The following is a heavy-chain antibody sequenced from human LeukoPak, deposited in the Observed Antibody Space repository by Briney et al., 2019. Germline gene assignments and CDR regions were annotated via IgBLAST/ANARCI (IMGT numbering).Heavy chain of an antibody. J-gene: IGHJ4*02. D-gene: IGHD6-19*01. V-gene: IGHV3-21*01. CDR1: GFTFSSYS. Sequence: GGSLRLSCAASGFTFSSYSMNWVRQAPGKGLEWVSSISSSSSYIYYADSVKGRFTISRDNAKNSLYLQMNSLRAEDTAVYYCAREVRYSSGLYYFDHWGQGTLVTVSS. CDR3: AREVRYSSGLYYFDH. CDR2: ISSSSSYI.